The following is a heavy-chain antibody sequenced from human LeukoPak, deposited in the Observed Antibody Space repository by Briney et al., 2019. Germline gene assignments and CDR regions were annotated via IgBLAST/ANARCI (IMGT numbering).Heavy chain of an antibody. CDR3: AKRMTTVTNFDY. CDR1: GFTFSSCA. CDR2: ISGSGGGP. Sequence: GGSLRLSCAASGFTFSSCAMSWVRQAPGKGLEWVSGISGSGGGPIYADSVKGRFTISRDNSKNTLYLQMNSLRDEDTALYYCAKRMTTVTNFDYWGQGTLVTVSS. D-gene: IGHD4-17*01. J-gene: IGHJ4*02. V-gene: IGHV3-23*01.